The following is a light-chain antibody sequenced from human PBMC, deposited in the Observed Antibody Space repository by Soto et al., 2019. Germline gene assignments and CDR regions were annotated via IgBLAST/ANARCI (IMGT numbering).Light chain of an antibody. V-gene: IGKV3-11*01. CDR2: DAS. Sequence: EIVLTQSPASLSLSPGERATLSCRASQSVSSYLAWYQQKPGQAPRLLIYDASNRATGIPARFSGSGSGTDFTLSISSLELEDFAVYYCQQRTFGQGTKVDI. CDR3: QQRT. J-gene: IGKJ1*01. CDR1: QSVSSY.